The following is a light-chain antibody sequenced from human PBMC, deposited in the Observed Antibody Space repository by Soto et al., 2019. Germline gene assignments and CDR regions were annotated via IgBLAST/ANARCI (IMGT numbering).Light chain of an antibody. CDR3: HQTYNTPYT. V-gene: IGKV1-39*01. CDR1: QTIVTY. CDR2: GAS. J-gene: IGKJ2*01. Sequence: DIQMTQSPSSLSASVGDRVTITCRASQTIVTYLKWYQQKPGKAPKLLLYGASTLQSGVPSRFSGSGSGTYFTLTISSLQPEDSASYFCHQTYNTPYTFGPGTKLEIK.